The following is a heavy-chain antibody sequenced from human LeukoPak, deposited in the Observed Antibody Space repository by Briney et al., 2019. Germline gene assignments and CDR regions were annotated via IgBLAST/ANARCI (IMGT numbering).Heavy chain of an antibody. D-gene: IGHD1-14*01. CDR2: ISGSDDNT. Sequence: GGSLRLSCAASGFTFSSYAMSWVRQAPGKGLEWVSSISGSDDNTYYADSVQGRFTISRDNSKNTLYLEMNSLSPDDTAVYYCARGVEPLAANTLAYWGQGTLVTVSS. CDR1: GFTFSSYA. V-gene: IGHV3-23*01. J-gene: IGHJ4*02. CDR3: ARGVEPLAANTLAY.